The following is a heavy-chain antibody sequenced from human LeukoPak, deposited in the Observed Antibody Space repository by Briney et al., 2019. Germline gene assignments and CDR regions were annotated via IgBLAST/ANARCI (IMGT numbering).Heavy chain of an antibody. CDR2: IIPIFGTA. Sequence: SVKVSCKASGGTFSSYAISWVRQAPGQGLEWMGGIIPIFGTANYAQKFQGRVTITADESTSTAYMELSSLRSEDTAVYYCARARGVVPADYYYGMDVGGQGPTVTVSS. CDR3: ARARGVVPADYYYGMDV. D-gene: IGHD2-15*01. V-gene: IGHV1-69*13. J-gene: IGHJ6*02. CDR1: GGTFSSYA.